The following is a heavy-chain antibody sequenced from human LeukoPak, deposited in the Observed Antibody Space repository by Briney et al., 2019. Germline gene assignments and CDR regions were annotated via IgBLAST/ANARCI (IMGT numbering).Heavy chain of an antibody. CDR3: ARVGPLGGSYHYYYYYMDV. D-gene: IGHD1-26*01. V-gene: IGHV1-69-2*01. Sequence: GASVKVSCKASGYTFTDYYMHWVQQAPGKGLEWMGRVDPEDGETIYAEKFQGRVTITADESTSTAYMELSSLRSEDTAVYYCARVGPLGGSYHYYYYYMDVWGKGTTVTVSS. CDR1: GYTFTDYY. CDR2: VDPEDGET. J-gene: IGHJ6*03.